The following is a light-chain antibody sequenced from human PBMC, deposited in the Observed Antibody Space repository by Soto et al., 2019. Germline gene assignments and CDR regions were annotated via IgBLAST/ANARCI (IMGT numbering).Light chain of an antibody. CDR1: QSITTW. CDR2: DAS. J-gene: IGKJ1*01. V-gene: IGKV1-5*01. CDR3: QQYSSYSPT. Sequence: DIQMTQSPSTLSASVGDRVTITCRASQSITTWLAWYQQKPGKAPKVLIYDASSLESGVPSRFSGSGSGTEFTLTISSLQPDDFATSYCQQYSSYSPTFGRGTKVDI.